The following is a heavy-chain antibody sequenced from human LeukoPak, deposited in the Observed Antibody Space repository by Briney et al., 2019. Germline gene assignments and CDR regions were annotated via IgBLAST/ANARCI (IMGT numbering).Heavy chain of an antibody. D-gene: IGHD6-19*01. CDR2: INHSGST. V-gene: IGHV4-34*01. J-gene: IGHJ5*02. Sequence: SETLSLTCAVYGGSFSGYYWSWIRQPPGKGLEWIGEINHSGSTNYNPSLKSRVTISVDTSKNQFSLKLSSVTAADRAVYYCARVPGGWINWFDPWGQGTLVTVSS. CDR3: ARVPGGWINWFDP. CDR1: GGSFSGYY.